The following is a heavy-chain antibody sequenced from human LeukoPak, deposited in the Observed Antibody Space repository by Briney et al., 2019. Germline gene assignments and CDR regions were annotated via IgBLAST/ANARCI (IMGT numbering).Heavy chain of an antibody. Sequence: GGSLRLSCAASGFTFSSYWMHWVRQAPGKGLVWVSRINSDGSSTIYADSVKGRFTISRDNAKNTLYLQMNSLRAEDSAVYYCARDLELVYYDSSGYDYWGQGTLVTVSS. CDR1: GFTFSSYW. CDR3: ARDLELVYYDSSGYDY. D-gene: IGHD3-22*01. V-gene: IGHV3-74*01. CDR2: INSDGSST. J-gene: IGHJ4*02.